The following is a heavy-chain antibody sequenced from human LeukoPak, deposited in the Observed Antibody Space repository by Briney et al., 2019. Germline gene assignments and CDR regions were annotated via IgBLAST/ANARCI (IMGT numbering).Heavy chain of an antibody. CDR2: INPSGGST. J-gene: IGHJ5*02. V-gene: IGHV1-46*01. CDR3: AREGQQWLVQNWFDP. D-gene: IGHD6-19*01. CDR1: GYTFTSYY. Sequence: ASVKVSCKASGYTFTSYYMHWVRQAPGQGLEWMGIINPSGGSTSYAQKFQGRVTMTRDTSTSTVYMELSSLRSEDTAVYYCAREGQQWLVQNWFDPWGQGTLVTVSS.